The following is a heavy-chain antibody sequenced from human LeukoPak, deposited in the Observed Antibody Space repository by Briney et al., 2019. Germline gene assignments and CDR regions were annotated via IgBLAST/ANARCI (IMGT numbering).Heavy chain of an antibody. D-gene: IGHD5-18*01. V-gene: IGHV1-18*01. J-gene: IGHJ3*02. Sequence: WASVKVSCKASGYTFTSYGISWVRQAPGQGLEWMGWIIAYNGNTNYAQKLQGRVTMTTDTSTSTAYMELRSLRSDDTAVYYRARDDSYGTGPDAFDIWGQGTMVTVSS. CDR2: IIAYNGNT. CDR1: GYTFTSYG. CDR3: ARDDSYGTGPDAFDI.